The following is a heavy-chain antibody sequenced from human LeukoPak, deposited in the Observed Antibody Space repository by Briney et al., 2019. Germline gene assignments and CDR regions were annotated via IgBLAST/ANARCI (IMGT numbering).Heavy chain of an antibody. CDR2: INPNSGGT. J-gene: IGHJ6*03. CDR3: ARSSGRSPNRDYMDV. V-gene: IGHV1-2*02. CDR1: GYTFTGYY. D-gene: IGHD1-14*01. Sequence: ASVKVSCNASGYTFTGYYMHWVRQAPGQGLEWMGWINPNSGGTNYAQKFQGRVTMTRDTSISTAYMELSSLRSEDTAVYYCARSSGRSPNRDYMDVWGKGTTVTVSS.